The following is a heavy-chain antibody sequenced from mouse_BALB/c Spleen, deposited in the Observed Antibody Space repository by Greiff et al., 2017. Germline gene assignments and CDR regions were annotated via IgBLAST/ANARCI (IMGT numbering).Heavy chain of an antibody. CDR3: TRGGGWVFAY. CDR1: GYTYTDYE. D-gene: IGHD3-3*01. Sequence: QVQLQQSGAELVRPGASVTLSCKASGYTYTDYEMHWVKQTPVHGLEWIGAIDPETGGTAYNQKFKGKATLTADKSSSTAYMELRSLTSEDSAVYYCTRGGGWVFAYWGQGTLVTVSA. CDR2: IDPETGGT. V-gene: IGHV1-15*01. J-gene: IGHJ3*01.